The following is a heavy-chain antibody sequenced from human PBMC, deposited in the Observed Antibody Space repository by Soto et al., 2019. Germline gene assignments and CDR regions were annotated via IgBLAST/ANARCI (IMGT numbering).Heavy chain of an antibody. CDR1: GGSISSGGYY. V-gene: IGHV4-31*03. Sequence: PSETLSLTCTVSGGSISSGGYYWSWIRQHPGKGLEWIGYIYYSGSTYYNPSLKSRVTISVDTSKNQFSLKLSSVTVADTAVYYCARGPREYFQHWGQGTLVTVSS. J-gene: IGHJ1*01. CDR3: ARGPREYFQH. CDR2: IYYSGST.